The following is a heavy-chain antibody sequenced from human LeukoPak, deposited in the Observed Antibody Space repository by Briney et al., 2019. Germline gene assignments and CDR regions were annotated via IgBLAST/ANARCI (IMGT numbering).Heavy chain of an antibody. Sequence: SETLSLTCTVSGGSISGLYWSWIRQPAGKGLEWIGRIYTSGGTNSNPSLKSRVAMSIDTSKNQLSLKLNSVTAADTAVYYCARDVSGIGGNPNWFDPWGQGTLVIVSS. CDR2: IYTSGGT. D-gene: IGHD3-10*01. CDR1: GGSISGLY. V-gene: IGHV4-4*07. J-gene: IGHJ5*02. CDR3: ARDVSGIGGNPNWFDP.